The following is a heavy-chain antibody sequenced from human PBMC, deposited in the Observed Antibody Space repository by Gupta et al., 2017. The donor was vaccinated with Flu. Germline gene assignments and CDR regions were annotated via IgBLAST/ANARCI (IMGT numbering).Heavy chain of an antibody. Sequence: IRQPPGKGLEWIGEINHSGSTNYNPSLKSRVTISVDTSKNQFSLKLSSVTAADTAVYYCARGVRARGGPFDYWGQGTLVTVSS. D-gene: IGHD3-10*01. CDR3: ARGVRARGGPFDY. CDR2: INHSGST. V-gene: IGHV4-34*01. J-gene: IGHJ4*02.